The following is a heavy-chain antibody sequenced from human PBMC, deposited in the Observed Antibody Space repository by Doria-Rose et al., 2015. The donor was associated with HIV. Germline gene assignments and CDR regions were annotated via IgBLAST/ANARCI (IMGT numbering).Heavy chain of an antibody. CDR3: ARIKSSRWYHKYYFDF. Sequence: QVTLKESGPVLVKPTETLTLTCTVSGVSLSSPGIGVSWIRQPPGKALEWLANIFSDDERSYKTSLKSRLTISRGTSKSQVVLTMTDMDPADTATYYCARIKSSRWYHKYYFDFWGQGTLVIVSA. J-gene: IGHJ4*02. V-gene: IGHV2-26*01. CDR1: GVSLSSPGIG. CDR2: IFSDDER. D-gene: IGHD6-13*01.